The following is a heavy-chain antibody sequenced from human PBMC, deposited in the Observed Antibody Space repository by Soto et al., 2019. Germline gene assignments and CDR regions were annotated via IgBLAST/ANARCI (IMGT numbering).Heavy chain of an antibody. CDR1: GFTLSTYA. D-gene: IGHD3-22*01. Sequence: QVQVVESGGCVVQPARSLRLSCAASGFTLSTYAMHWVRQAPGKGLEWLAGISYDGSRTHYAGSMEGRFTISRDTSKNTLYLQMNSLRPEDKAVYFCGREQNSGYYRTADYWGQGTLVTVSS. V-gene: IGHV3-30-3*01. J-gene: IGHJ4*02. CDR3: GREQNSGYYRTADY. CDR2: ISYDGSRT.